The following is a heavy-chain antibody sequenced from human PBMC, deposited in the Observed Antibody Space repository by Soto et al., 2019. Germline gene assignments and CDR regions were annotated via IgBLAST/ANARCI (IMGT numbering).Heavy chain of an antibody. CDR2: IYYSGST. Sequence: QLQLQESGPGLVKPSETLSLTCTVSGGSISSSSYYWGWIRQPPGKGLEWIGSIYYSGSTYYNPSLKSRVTISVDTSKNQFSLKLSSVTAADTAVYYCARQGILWFGDSYYFDYWGQGTLVTVSS. D-gene: IGHD3-10*01. V-gene: IGHV4-39*01. CDR1: GGSISSSSYY. J-gene: IGHJ4*02. CDR3: ARQGILWFGDSYYFDY.